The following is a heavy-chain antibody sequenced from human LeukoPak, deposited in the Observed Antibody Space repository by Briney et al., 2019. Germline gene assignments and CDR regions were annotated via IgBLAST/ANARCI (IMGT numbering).Heavy chain of an antibody. J-gene: IGHJ4*02. CDR2: IGAYNGNT. CDR3: ARDQMNIAAAGAYFDY. CDR1: GYAFTSFG. D-gene: IGHD6-13*01. Sequence: ASVKVSCKASGYAFTSFGISWVRQAPGQGLEWMGWIGAYNGNTKYGQKLQGRVTMTTDTSTSTAYMELRSLRSDDAAVYYCARDQMNIAAAGAYFDYWAREPWSPSPQ. V-gene: IGHV1-18*01.